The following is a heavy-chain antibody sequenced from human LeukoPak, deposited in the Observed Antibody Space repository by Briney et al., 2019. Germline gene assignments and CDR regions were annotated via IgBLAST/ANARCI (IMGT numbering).Heavy chain of an antibody. CDR1: GFTVSSYY. CDR2: IYSGRST. V-gene: IGHV3-66*02. Sequence: GGSLRLSCAASGFTVSSYYMSWVRQAPGKGLEWVSTIYSGRSTYYPDSLKGRFTISRDDSKNTVYLQMNSLRGEDTAVYYCARGPPQDRFYYYYMDVWGKGTTVTVSS. J-gene: IGHJ6*03. D-gene: IGHD2-15*01. CDR3: ARGPPQDRFYYYYMDV.